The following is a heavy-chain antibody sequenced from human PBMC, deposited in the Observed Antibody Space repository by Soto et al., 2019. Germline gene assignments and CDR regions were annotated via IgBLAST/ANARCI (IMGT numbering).Heavy chain of an antibody. V-gene: IGHV3-33*01. CDR2: IWYDGSNK. CDR1: GFTFSNYG. D-gene: IGHD6-6*01. CDR3: ARDLVDYSTSVAFDF. Sequence: QVHLVESGRGVVQPGGSLKLSCAASGFTFSNYGMHWVRQAPGKGLEWVTIIWYDGSNKFYADSVKGRFTISRDNSKNILYLQMNSLRAEDTAVYYCARDLVDYSTSVAFDFWGQGTLVTVSS. J-gene: IGHJ4*02.